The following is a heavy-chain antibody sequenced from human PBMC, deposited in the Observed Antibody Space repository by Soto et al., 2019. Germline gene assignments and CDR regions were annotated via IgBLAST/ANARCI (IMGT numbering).Heavy chain of an antibody. CDR3: AKGGHSGYDYYFDY. D-gene: IGHD5-12*01. J-gene: IGHJ4*02. V-gene: IGHV3-23*01. Sequence: GGSLRRSCAASGFTFSSYAMNWVRQAPGKGLEWVSGISGNGGGTYYAASVKGRFIISRDSSRHTLYLQMNSLRAEDTAVYYCAKGGHSGYDYYFDYWGQGTLVTVSS. CDR1: GFTFSSYA. CDR2: ISGNGGGT.